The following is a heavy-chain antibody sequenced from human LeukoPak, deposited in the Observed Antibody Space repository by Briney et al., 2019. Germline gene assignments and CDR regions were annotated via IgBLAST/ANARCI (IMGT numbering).Heavy chain of an antibody. CDR1: GFTFSNYW. V-gene: IGHV3-7*01. CDR2: IKLNGSADPISEK. J-gene: IGHJ4*02. Sequence: GGSLRLSCAASGFTFSNYWMHWVRQAPGKGLEWVASIKLNGSADPISEKWYADDVKGRFTISRDNTKNSLYLQMNSLRAEDTAVYYCARALRPTKPAAALRDWGQGTLVTVSS. D-gene: IGHD2-2*01. CDR3: ARALRPTKPAAALRD.